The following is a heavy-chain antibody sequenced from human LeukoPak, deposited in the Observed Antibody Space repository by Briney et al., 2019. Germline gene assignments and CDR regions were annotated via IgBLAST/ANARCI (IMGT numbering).Heavy chain of an antibody. CDR3: ARDLTQPVGTLDY. V-gene: IGHV3-33*01. CDR2: IWYDGSNK. D-gene: IGHD7-27*01. J-gene: IGHJ4*02. CDR1: GFTFSSYG. Sequence: PGGSLRLSCAASGFTFSSYGMHWVRQAPGKGLEWVAVIWYDGSNKYYADSVKGRFTISRDNSKNTLYLQMNSLRAEDTAVYYCARDLTQPVGTLDYWGQGTLVTVSS.